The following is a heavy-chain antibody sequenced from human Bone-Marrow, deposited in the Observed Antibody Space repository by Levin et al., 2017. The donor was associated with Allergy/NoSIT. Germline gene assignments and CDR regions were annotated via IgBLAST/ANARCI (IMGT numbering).Heavy chain of an antibody. CDR3: ASLWHYDDSSGDHYYGMGV. CDR1: GYTLSSYA. CDR2: ISFYNGQV. J-gene: IGHJ6*02. D-gene: IGHD4-11*01. Sequence: ASVKVSCKTSGYTLSSYAISWVRQAPGQGPEWMAFISFYNGQVKYAQKFQGRLNITTDTSTSTAYMNLGSLRFDDTAIYYCASLWHYDDSSGDHYYGMGVWGQGTTVTV. V-gene: IGHV1-18*01.